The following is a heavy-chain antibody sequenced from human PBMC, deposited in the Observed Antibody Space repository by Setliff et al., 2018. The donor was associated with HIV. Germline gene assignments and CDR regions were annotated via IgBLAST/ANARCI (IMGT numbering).Heavy chain of an antibody. CDR3: ARIRGFCSGGSCYPYYYYAMDV. V-gene: IGHV3-30-3*01. CDR1: GFTFSSYA. J-gene: IGHJ6*02. Sequence: PGESLKISCAASGFTFSSYAMHWVRQAPGKGLEWVAVISYDGSNEYYADSVKGRFTISRDNSKNTLYLQMNSLRAEDTALYYCARIRGFCSGGSCYPYYYYAMDVWGQGTTVTVSS. CDR2: ISYDGSNE. D-gene: IGHD2-15*01.